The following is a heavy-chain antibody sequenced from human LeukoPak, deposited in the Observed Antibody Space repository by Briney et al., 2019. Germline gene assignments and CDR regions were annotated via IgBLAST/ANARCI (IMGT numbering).Heavy chain of an antibody. CDR1: GSSISSHY. V-gene: IGHV4-59*11. CDR3: AREGAGAHYFDY. D-gene: IGHD1-26*01. J-gene: IGHJ4*02. CDR2: IYYSGST. Sequence: PSETLSLTCTVSGSSISSHYWSWIRQPPGKGLEWIGYIYYSGSTNYNPSLKSRVTISVDMSKNKFSLKLSSVTATDTAVYYCAREGAGAHYFDYWGQGTLVTVSS.